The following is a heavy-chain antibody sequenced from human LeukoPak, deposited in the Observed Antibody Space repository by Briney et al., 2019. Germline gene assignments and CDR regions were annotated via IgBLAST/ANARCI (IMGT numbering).Heavy chain of an antibody. D-gene: IGHD2-2*01. Sequence: ASVKVSCRASGGTFSSYAISWVRQAPGQGLEWMGGIIPIFGTANYAQKFQGRVTITADESTSTAYMELSSLRSEDTAVYYCASPGVPAVAPFDHWGQGTLVTVSS. J-gene: IGHJ4*02. CDR1: GGTFSSYA. CDR2: IIPIFGTA. V-gene: IGHV1-69*13. CDR3: ASPGVPAVAPFDH.